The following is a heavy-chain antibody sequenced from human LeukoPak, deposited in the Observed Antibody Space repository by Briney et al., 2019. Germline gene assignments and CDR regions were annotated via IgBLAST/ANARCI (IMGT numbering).Heavy chain of an antibody. V-gene: IGHV4-39*01. CDR1: GGSIISTNYY. J-gene: IGHJ4*02. Sequence: PSGTLSLTCTVSGGSIISTNYYWGWIRQPPGKGLEWVGSIFYSGSTYFNPSLKSRVTISVDTSKNQLSLNLSSVTAADTAIYYCARHIKSDWRIHYWGQGTLVTVSS. CDR3: ARHIKSDWRIHY. CDR2: IFYSGST. D-gene: IGHD2-21*02.